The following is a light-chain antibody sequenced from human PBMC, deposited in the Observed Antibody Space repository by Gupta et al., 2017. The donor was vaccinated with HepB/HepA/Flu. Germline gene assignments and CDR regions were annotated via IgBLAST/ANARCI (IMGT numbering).Light chain of an antibody. CDR3: QQANIFPLT. J-gene: IGKJ4*01. CDR1: QDVSNW. CDR2: GAC. Sequence: DIPLTQSPSSVSASVGDRVTITCRASQDVSNWVAWFQQKPGKAPKLLIDGACRLQSGVPSRCSGSGSGTEYTLTIRSVQPEDVATYYWQQANIFPLTFGGGTKVESK. V-gene: IGKV1D-12*01.